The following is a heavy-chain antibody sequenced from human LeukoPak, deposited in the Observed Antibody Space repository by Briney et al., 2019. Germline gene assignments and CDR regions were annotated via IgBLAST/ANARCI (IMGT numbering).Heavy chain of an antibody. J-gene: IGHJ4*02. CDR2: ISYDGSNK. Sequence: GGSLRLSCAASGFTFSSYAMHWVRQAPGKGLEWVAVISYDGSNKYYADSVKGRFTISRDNSKNTLYLQMNSLRAEDTAVYYCARRGGRGLYRSSTSCPIDYWGQGTLVTVSS. CDR3: ARRGGRGLYRSSTSCPIDY. D-gene: IGHD2-2*01. CDR1: GFTFSSYA. V-gene: IGHV3-30*04.